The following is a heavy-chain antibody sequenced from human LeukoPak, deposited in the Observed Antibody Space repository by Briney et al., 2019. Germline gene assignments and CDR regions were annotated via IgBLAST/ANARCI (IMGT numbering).Heavy chain of an antibody. V-gene: IGHV3-23*01. J-gene: IGHJ1*01. CDR3: AKGALLIQEYSQH. CDR2: ISGPGGST. Sequence: GRCLRLSCAASGFTYNNYAMSSVPQAPGKGPEWVSTISGPGGSTYYADSVKGRFTISRDNSKNTLYVQMSSLRDEDTAVYYCAKGALLIQEYSQHWGQGTLVTVSS. D-gene: IGHD5-18*01. CDR1: GFTYNNYA.